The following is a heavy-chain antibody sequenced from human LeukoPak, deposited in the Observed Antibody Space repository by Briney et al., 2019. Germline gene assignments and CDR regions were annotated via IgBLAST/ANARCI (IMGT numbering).Heavy chain of an antibody. CDR3: ARGITISYYYYYMDV. CDR2: IYYSGST. J-gene: IGHJ6*03. D-gene: IGHD3-3*01. CDR1: GGSISSYY. Sequence: SETLSLTCTVSGGSISSYYWSWIRQPPGKGLEWIGYIYYSGSTNYNPSLKSRVTISVDTSKDQFSLKLSSVTAADTAVYYCARGITISYYYYYMDVWGKGTTVTVSS. V-gene: IGHV4-59*01.